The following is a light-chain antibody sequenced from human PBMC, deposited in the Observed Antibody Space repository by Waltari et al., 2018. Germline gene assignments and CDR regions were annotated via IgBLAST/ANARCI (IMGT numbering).Light chain of an antibody. Sequence: HSALTQPAPVSGSPGQSITIPCTGTSSDIGFYTFVSWYQQHPGKAPKVMIYHVSNRPSGVSNRFSGSKSGNTASLTISGLQPEDEADYYCASETSTTTLYVFGSGTKVTVL. CDR3: ASETSTTTLYV. CDR2: HVS. V-gene: IGLV2-14*03. J-gene: IGLJ1*01. CDR1: SSDIGFYTF.